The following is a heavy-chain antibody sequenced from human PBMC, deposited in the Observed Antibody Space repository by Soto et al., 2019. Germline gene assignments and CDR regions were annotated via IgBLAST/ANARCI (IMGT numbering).Heavy chain of an antibody. J-gene: IGHJ4*02. CDR2: IWYDGSNK. Sequence: QVQLVESGGGVVQPGRSLRLSCAASGFTFSSYGMHWVRQAPGKGLEWVAVIWYDGSNKYYADSVKGRFTISRDNSKNTLYLQMNSLRAEDTAVYYCARDGGYCSSTSCNPDFDYWGQGTLVTVSS. D-gene: IGHD2-2*01. V-gene: IGHV3-33*01. CDR3: ARDGGYCSSTSCNPDFDY. CDR1: GFTFSSYG.